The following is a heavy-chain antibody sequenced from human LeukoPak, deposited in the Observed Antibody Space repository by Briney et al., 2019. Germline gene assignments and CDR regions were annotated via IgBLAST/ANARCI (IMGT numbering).Heavy chain of an antibody. D-gene: IGHD3-10*01. J-gene: IGHJ4*02. CDR2: IYYSGST. CDR1: GGSISSYY. Sequence: SETLSLTCTVSGGSISSYYWSWIRQPPGKGLEWIGYIYYSGSTNYNPSLKSRVTISVDTSKNQFSLKLSSVTAADTAVYYCARDRAFRGLRGFDYWGQGTPVTVSS. CDR3: ARDRAFRGLRGFDY. V-gene: IGHV4-59*01.